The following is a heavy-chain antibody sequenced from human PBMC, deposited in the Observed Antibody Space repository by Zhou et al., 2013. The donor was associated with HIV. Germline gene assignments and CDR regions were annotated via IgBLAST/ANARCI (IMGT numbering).Heavy chain of an antibody. D-gene: IGHD1-7*01. J-gene: IGHJ5*02. V-gene: IGHV1-69*05. Sequence: QVQLVQSGAEVRKPGSSVKVSCQVSGGAFNNFIITWVRQAPGQGLEWMGGIIPVSATTKYAQKFQARVAITTDPSTSAAYLELSSLTSDDTAVYFCARGRPVGSTRIGIERFDPWGQGTLVTVSS. CDR3: ARGRPVGSTRIGIERFDP. CDR1: GGAFNNFI. CDR2: IIPVSATT.